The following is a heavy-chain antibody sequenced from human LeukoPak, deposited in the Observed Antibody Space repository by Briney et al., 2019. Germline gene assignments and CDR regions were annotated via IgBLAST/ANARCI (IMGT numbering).Heavy chain of an antibody. V-gene: IGHV1-69*01. J-gene: IGHJ6*03. CDR3: ARDSRVHPRAPRYMDV. CDR1: GGTFSSYA. CDR2: IIPIFGTA. Sequence: GSSVKVSCKASGGTFSSYAISWVRQAPGQGLEWMGGIIPIFGTANYAQKFQGRVTITADESTSTAYMELSSLRSEDTAVYYCARDSRVHPRAPRYMDVWGKGTTVTVSS.